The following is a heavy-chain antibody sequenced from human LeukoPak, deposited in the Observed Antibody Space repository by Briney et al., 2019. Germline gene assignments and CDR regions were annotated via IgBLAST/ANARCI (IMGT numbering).Heavy chain of an antibody. CDR3: ARGQWLPVFDF. D-gene: IGHD3-22*01. Sequence: SETLSLTCTVSGGSISPYYWSWIRQPPGKGLEWIGYIYYIGSTNYNPSLKSRVTISVDTSKNHFSLKLSSVTAADTAVYYCARGQWLPVFDFWGQGTLVTVSS. CDR2: IYYIGST. V-gene: IGHV4-59*01. CDR1: GGSISPYY. J-gene: IGHJ4*02.